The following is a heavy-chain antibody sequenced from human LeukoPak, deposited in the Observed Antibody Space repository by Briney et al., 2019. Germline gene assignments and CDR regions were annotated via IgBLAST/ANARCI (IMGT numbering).Heavy chain of an antibody. D-gene: IGHD2/OR15-2a*01. V-gene: IGHV1-2*02. J-gene: IGHJ6*02. CDR2: INPNSGGT. CDR1: GYTFTGYY. CDR3: ASTTYVLFYGMDV. Sequence: ASVKVSCTASGYTFTGYYMHWVRQAPGQGLEWMGWINPNSGGTNYAQKFQGRVTITRDTSISTAYMELSRLRSDDTAVYYCASTTYVLFYGMDVWGQGTTVTVSS.